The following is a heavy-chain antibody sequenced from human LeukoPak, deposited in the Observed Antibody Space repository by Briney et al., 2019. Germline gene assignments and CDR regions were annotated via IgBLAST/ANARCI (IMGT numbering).Heavy chain of an antibody. CDR2: ITTISHYI. V-gene: IGHV3-21*01. J-gene: IGHJ5*02. CDR1: GFTLSDYH. D-gene: IGHD3-10*01. Sequence: GGSLRLSCAASGFTLSDYHMNWVRQAPGKGLEWLSSITTISHYIYYAGAVRGRFTFSRDNAKNSLYLQMNSLRGEDTAVYYCARSGGPGTYHQLRYNWFDPWGQGTLVTVSS. CDR3: ARSGGPGTYHQLRYNWFDP.